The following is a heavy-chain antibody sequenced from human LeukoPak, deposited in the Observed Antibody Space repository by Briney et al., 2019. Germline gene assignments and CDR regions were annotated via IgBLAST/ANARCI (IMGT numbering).Heavy chain of an antibody. V-gene: IGHV4-34*01. CDR3: ARSRSTYADY. CDR1: GGSFSGYY. Sequence: PSETLSLTCAVYGGSFSGYYWSWIRQPPGKGLEWIGEINHSGSTNYNPSLKSRVTISVDTSKNQFSLKLSSVTAADTAAYYCARSRSTYADYWGQGTLVTVSS. CDR2: INHSGST. J-gene: IGHJ4*02. D-gene: IGHD2-2*01.